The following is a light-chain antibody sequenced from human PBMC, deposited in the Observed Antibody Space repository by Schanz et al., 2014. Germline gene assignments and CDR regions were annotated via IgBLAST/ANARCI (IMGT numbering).Light chain of an antibody. CDR2: TNN. Sequence: QSVLTQPPSVSGTPGQRVTITCSGSNSNIRSNTVTWYQQLPGAAPKLVIYTNNQRPSGVPDRFSGSKSGTSVSLAISGLQSEDEADYYCAAWDDSLSGVLFGGGTKLTVL. CDR3: AAWDDSLSGVL. CDR1: NSNIRSNT. J-gene: IGLJ2*01. V-gene: IGLV1-44*01.